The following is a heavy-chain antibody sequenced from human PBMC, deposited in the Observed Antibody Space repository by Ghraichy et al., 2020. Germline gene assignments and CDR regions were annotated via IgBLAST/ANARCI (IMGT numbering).Heavy chain of an antibody. Sequence: ASVKVSCKASGYTFSDYNIHWVRQAPGQGLEWMGWVNPNSGGTNVAQKFHGRVFMTGDTSISTAYMELYRLRSDDTAVYYCAKDYGHYASDAMDVWGQGTTVTVSS. J-gene: IGHJ6*02. D-gene: IGHD4-17*01. V-gene: IGHV1-2*02. CDR2: VNPNSGGT. CDR3: AKDYGHYASDAMDV. CDR1: GYTFSDYN.